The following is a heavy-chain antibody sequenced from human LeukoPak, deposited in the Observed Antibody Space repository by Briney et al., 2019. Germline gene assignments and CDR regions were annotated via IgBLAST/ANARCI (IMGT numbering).Heavy chain of an antibody. CDR3: ARANRPFHTSGWYKDY. D-gene: IGHD6-19*01. CDR2: ISYDGSGQ. CDR1: GFTFSSYA. J-gene: IGHJ4*02. Sequence: GGSLRLSCAASGFTFSSYAMHWVRQAPGKGLEWVALISYDGSGQYYTESVKGRFTISRDNSKNTLYLQVNSLRVEDTAVYYCARANRPFHTSGWYKDYGGQGTMVTVSS. V-gene: IGHV3-30-3*01.